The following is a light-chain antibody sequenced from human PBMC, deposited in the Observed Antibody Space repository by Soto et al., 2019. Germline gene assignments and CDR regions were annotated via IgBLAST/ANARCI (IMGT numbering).Light chain of an antibody. J-gene: IGKJ1*01. V-gene: IGKV3-20*01. Sequence: DIVLTQSPGTLSLSPGERATLSCRASQSVSSSYLAWYQHKPGQAPRLLIDGASSRATGVPDRFSGSGSGKEFTLTSSRQEPEDFAVYYCQQYGSSPVPFGQRTKVEIK. CDR3: QQYGSSPVP. CDR2: GAS. CDR1: QSVSSSY.